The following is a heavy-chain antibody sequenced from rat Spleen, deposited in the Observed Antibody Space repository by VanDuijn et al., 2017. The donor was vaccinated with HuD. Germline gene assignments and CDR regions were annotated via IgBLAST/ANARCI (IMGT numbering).Heavy chain of an antibody. CDR1: GFNFNDHW. V-gene: IGHV5-58*01. J-gene: IGHJ4*01. CDR2: ISPDGGST. CDR3: GKDMNYYSTYPFYVMGA. Sequence: EVKLVESGGGLVQPGRSLKLSCVASGFNFNDHWMGWVRQAPGKGLEWVSSISPDGGSTYYPDSVKGRFTISRDNAENTVYLQMNSLRSEDTATYYCGKDMNYYSTYPFYVMGAWGQGTSVTVSS. D-gene: IGHD1-2*01.